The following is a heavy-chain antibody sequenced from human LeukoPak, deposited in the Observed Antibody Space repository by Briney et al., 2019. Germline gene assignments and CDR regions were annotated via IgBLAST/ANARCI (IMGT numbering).Heavy chain of an antibody. CDR3: ARHRSPLESFHH. CDR2: IHYSGAT. V-gene: IGHV4-59*08. J-gene: IGHJ1*01. CDR1: GDSISGYL. D-gene: IGHD3-3*01. Sequence: SETLSLTCSVSGDSISGYLWSWIRQTPGKGLEWIGYIHYSGATNYNPSLKSRVTMSVDTSKDQFSLKLSSVNAADTAMYYCARHRSPLESFHHWGQGTLVTVSS.